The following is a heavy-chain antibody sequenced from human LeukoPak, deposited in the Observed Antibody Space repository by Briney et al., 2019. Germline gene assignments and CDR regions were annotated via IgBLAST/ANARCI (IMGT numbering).Heavy chain of an antibody. J-gene: IGHJ3*02. V-gene: IGHV4-39*01. CDR1: DGSISSSSYY. CDR2: IYYSGST. D-gene: IGHD2/OR15-2a*01. CDR3: ANQEYDAFDI. Sequence: PSETLSLTCTVSDGSISSSSYYWGWIRQPPGKGLEWIGSIYYSGSTYYNPSLKSRVTISVDTSKNQFSLKLSSVTAADTAVYYCANQEYDAFDIWGQGTMVTVSS.